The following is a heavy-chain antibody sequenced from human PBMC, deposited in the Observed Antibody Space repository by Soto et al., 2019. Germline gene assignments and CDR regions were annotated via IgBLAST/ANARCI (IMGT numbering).Heavy chain of an antibody. V-gene: IGHV4-39*01. Sequence: QLQLQESGPGLVKPSETLSLTCTVSGGSISSSSYYWGWIRQPPGKGLEWIGSIYYSGSTYYNPSPKIRVPISVDTSKNQFSLKLSSVTAADTAVYYCATGETTDYYYYYGMDVWGQGTTVTVSS. J-gene: IGHJ6*02. CDR3: ATGETTDYYYYYGMDV. CDR2: IYYSGST. CDR1: GGSISSSSYY.